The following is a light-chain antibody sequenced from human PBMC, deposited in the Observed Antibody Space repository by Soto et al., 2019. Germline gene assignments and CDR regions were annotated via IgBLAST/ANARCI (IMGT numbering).Light chain of an antibody. Sequence: DIQMTQSPSSLSASVGDRVTITCRASQSISSYLNWYQQKPGKAPKLLIYAASSLQSGVPSRFSGSGSGTDFTLAISSLQPEYFATYYCQQSYSTPPTFDPATKVAIK. CDR3: QQSYSTPPT. CDR1: QSISSY. CDR2: AAS. V-gene: IGKV1-39*01. J-gene: IGKJ3*01.